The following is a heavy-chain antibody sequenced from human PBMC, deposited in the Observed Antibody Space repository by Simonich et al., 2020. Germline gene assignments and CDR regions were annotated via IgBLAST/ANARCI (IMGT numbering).Heavy chain of an antibody. J-gene: IGHJ3*02. CDR1: GYTFTGYY. D-gene: IGHD6-6*01. CDR3: ARARLYSSSHAFDI. Sequence: QVQLVQSGAEVKKPGASVKVSCKASGYTFTGYYMHWVRQAPGQGIEWRGWINPNSGGTNYAHKFQGRVTMTRDTSISTAYMELSRLRSDDTAVYYCARARLYSSSHAFDIWGQGTMVTVSS. V-gene: IGHV1-2*07. CDR2: INPNSGGT.